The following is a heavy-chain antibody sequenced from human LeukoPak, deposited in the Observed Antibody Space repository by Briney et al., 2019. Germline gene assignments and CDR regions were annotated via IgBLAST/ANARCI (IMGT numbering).Heavy chain of an antibody. CDR1: GFTFSSYA. J-gene: IGHJ6*02. V-gene: IGHV3-23*01. D-gene: IGHD3-16*01. Sequence: GGSLRLSCAASGFTFSSYAMSWVRQAPGKGLEWVSAISGSGGSTYYADSVKGRFTISRDNSKNTLYLQMNSLRAEDTAVYYCAKARLVGDYYYGMDVWGQGTTVTVSS. CDR3: AKARLVGDYYYGMDV. CDR2: ISGSGGST.